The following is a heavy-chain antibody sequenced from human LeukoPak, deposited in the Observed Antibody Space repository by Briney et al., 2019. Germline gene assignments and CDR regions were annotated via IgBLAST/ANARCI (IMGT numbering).Heavy chain of an antibody. V-gene: IGHV3-21*01. D-gene: IGHD3-16*01. Sequence: PGGSLRLSCAASGFTFSSYSMNWVRQAPGKGLEWDSSINSDSSLMFYAESVKGRFTISRDNARNSLYLQMNSLRAEDTAVYYCIRDLFDDYSLDYWGQGALVTVSS. CDR2: INSDSSLM. CDR1: GFTFSSYS. J-gene: IGHJ4*02. CDR3: IRDLFDDYSLDY.